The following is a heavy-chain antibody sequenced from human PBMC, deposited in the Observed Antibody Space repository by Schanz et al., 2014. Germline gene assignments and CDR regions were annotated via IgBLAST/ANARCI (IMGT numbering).Heavy chain of an antibody. D-gene: IGHD6-19*01. CDR3: TKDKSQIAVAGLFDL. CDR1: GFSFSDYY. Sequence: QVHLLESGGGLVEPGGSLRLSCAASGFSFSDYYMSWIRQAPGKGLEWVSYISSASSTINYADSVKGRFTISRDNAKNSLFLQMNSLRAEDTALYYCTKDKSQIAVAGLFDLWGQGTLVTVSS. CDR2: ISSASSTI. V-gene: IGHV3-11*01. J-gene: IGHJ4*02.